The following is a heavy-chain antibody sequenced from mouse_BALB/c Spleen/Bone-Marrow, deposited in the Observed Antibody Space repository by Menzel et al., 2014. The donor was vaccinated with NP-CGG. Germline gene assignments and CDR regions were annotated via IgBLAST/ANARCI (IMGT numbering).Heavy chain of an antibody. V-gene: IGHV3-8*02. D-gene: IGHD2-1*01. CDR1: GDSITSGY. J-gene: IGHJ2*01. CDR3: ARSRDYYGNSLDY. Sequence: EVKLQESGPSLVRPSQTLSLTCSVTGDSITSGYWNWIRKFPGNKLKYMGYISYSGSTYYNPSLKSRISITRDSSKNQYYLQLNSVTTEDTATYYCARSRDYYGNSLDYWGQGTTLTVSS. CDR2: ISYSGST.